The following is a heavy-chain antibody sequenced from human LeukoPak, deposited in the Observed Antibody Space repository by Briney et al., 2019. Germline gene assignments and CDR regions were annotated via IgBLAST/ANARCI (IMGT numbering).Heavy chain of an antibody. CDR2: ISHSGST. CDR3: ARGVLRFFRMQHPPRYYMDV. Sequence: SETLSLTCTVSGGSISSSSYYWGWIRQPPGKGLEWIGKISHSGSTNYNPSLKSRVTISVDTSKNQFSLKLSSVTAADTAVYYCARGVLRFFRMQHPPRYYMDVWGKGTTVTVSS. J-gene: IGHJ6*03. D-gene: IGHD3-3*01. V-gene: IGHV4-39*07. CDR1: GGSISSSSYY.